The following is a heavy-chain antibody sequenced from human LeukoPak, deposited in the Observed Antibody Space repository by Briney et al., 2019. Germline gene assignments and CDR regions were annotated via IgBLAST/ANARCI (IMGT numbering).Heavy chain of an antibody. CDR3: ARDRSGSYPSPFDY. Sequence: PSETLSLTCSVSGGSINSYDWSWIRQPPGRGLEWVGYIYFSGNTHYNPSFMSRVTISIDTSKNQFSLKLSSVTAADTAVYYCARDRSGSYPSPFDYWGQGTLVTVSS. J-gene: IGHJ4*02. D-gene: IGHD1-26*01. V-gene: IGHV4-59*01. CDR1: GGSINSYD. CDR2: IYFSGNT.